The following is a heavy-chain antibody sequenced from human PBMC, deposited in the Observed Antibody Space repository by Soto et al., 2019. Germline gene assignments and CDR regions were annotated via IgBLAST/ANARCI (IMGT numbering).Heavy chain of an antibody. D-gene: IGHD3-10*01. CDR3: ARGPEVRGVTRNWFDP. Sequence: SETLSLTCAVYGGSFSGYYWSWIRQPPGKGLEWIGEINHSGSTNYNPSLKSRVTISVDTSKNQFSLKLSSVTAADTAVYYCARGPEVRGVTRNWFDPWGQGTLVTVS. CDR2: INHSGST. J-gene: IGHJ5*02. V-gene: IGHV4-34*01. CDR1: GGSFSGYY.